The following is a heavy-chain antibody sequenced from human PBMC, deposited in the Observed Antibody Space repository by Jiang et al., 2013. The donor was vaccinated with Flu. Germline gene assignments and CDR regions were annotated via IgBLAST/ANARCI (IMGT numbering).Heavy chain of an antibody. V-gene: IGHV1-8*01. Sequence: KASGYTFTSYDINWVRQATGQGLEWMGWMNPNSGNTGYAQKFQGRVTMTRNTSISTAYMELSSLRSEDTAVYYCARAGRSGYLVVYWGQGTLVTVSS. J-gene: IGHJ4*02. CDR2: MNPNSGNT. CDR3: ARAGRSGYLVVY. D-gene: IGHD3-22*01. CDR1: GYTFTSYD.